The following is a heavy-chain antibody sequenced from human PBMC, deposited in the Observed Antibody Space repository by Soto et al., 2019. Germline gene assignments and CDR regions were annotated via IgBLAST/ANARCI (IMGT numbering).Heavy chain of an antibody. D-gene: IGHD4-17*01. CDR3: ASRRLDLGDYSRRYDD. Sequence: SETLSLTCAVYGGSFSGYYWSWIRQPPGKGLEWIGEINHSGSTNYNPSLKSRVTISVDTSKNQLSLKLSSVTAADTAVYYCASRRLDLGDYSRRYDDWGQGTLVTVSS. CDR2: INHSGST. V-gene: IGHV4-34*01. J-gene: IGHJ4*02. CDR1: GGSFSGYY.